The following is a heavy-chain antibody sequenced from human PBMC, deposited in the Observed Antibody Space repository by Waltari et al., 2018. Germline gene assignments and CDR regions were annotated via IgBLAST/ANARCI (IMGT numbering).Heavy chain of an antibody. CDR1: GGSISSSSYH. CDR3: ARTRTTSSYLQYYYYMDV. CDR2: IYYSGST. Sequence: QLQLQESGPRLVKPSETLSLTCSVSGGSISSSSYHWGWIRQSPGKGLEWIGSIYYSGSTYYNPCLKNRVTISVGTFKKQISLRLTSVTAADTAVYYCARTRTTSSYLQYYYYMDVWGRGTTVTISS. D-gene: IGHD3-22*01. V-gene: IGHV4-39*07. J-gene: IGHJ6*03.